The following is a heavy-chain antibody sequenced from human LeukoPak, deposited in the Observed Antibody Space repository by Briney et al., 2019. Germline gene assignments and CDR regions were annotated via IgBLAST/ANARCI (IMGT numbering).Heavy chain of an antibody. CDR1: GYTFTSYG. V-gene: IGHV1-18*01. J-gene: IGHJ4*02. CDR3: ARAAHASSGYYQNYFDY. D-gene: IGHD3-22*01. Sequence: GASVKVSCKASGYTFTSYGISWVRQAPGQGLEWMGWISAYNGNTNYAQKLQGRVTMTTDTSTSTAYMELRSLRSDDTAVYYCARAAHASSGYYQNYFDYWGQGTLVTVSS. CDR2: ISAYNGNT.